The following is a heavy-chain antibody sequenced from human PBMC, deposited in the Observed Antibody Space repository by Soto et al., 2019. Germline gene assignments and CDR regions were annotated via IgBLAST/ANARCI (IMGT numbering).Heavy chain of an antibody. V-gene: IGHV3-23*01. CDR1: GFTFSSYA. CDR2: ISGSGGST. D-gene: IGHD2-2*01. J-gene: IGHJ4*02. CDR3: AKDARVVVPAAIGVIDY. Sequence: PGGSLRLSCAASGFTFSSYAMSWVRQAPGKGLEWVSAISGSGGSTYYADSVKGRFTISRDNSKNTLYLQMNSLRAEDTAVYYCAKDARVVVPAAIGVIDYWGQGTLVTVSS.